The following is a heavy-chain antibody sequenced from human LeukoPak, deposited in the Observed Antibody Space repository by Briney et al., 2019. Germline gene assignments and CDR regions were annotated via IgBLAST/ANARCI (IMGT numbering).Heavy chain of an antibody. J-gene: IGHJ4*02. D-gene: IGHD5-18*01. Sequence: GGSLRLSCAASGFTFSSYAMTWVRQAPGKGLEWVSAIGGSGAGIYYADSVKGRFTISRDNSKNTLYLQLNSLRVEDTAVYYCAKNGGDSYGTGHFDSWGQGTLVTVSS. CDR3: AKNGGDSYGTGHFDS. CDR1: GFTFSSYA. CDR2: IGGSGAGI. V-gene: IGHV3-23*01.